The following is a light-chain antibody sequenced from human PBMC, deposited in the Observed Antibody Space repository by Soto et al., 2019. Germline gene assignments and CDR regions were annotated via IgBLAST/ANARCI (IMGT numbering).Light chain of an antibody. Sequence: EIVLTQSPATLSLSPGERATLSCRASQSVSSYLAWYQQKPGQAPRLLIYDASNRATGIPARFSGSGSGTDFTLTISRLEHEDFAVYYCQQRSNWPPPFGQGTKVEIK. CDR1: QSVSSY. V-gene: IGKV3-11*01. J-gene: IGKJ1*01. CDR3: QQRSNWPPP. CDR2: DAS.